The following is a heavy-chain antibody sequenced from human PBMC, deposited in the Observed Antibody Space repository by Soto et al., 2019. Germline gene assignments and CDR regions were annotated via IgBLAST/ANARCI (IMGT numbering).Heavy chain of an antibody. CDR2: IYYSGST. CDR3: ARDVTMVRGATRGMDV. J-gene: IGHJ6*01. D-gene: IGHD3-10*01. CDR1: VGPISIYY. V-gene: IGHV4-59*01. Sequence: SETLCITCTFSVGPISIYYWSWIRQPPGKGLEWPGYIYYSGSTNYNPSLKSRVTISVDTSKNQFSLKLSSVTAVDTAVYYCARDVTMVRGATRGMDVWGQGTTVTVSS.